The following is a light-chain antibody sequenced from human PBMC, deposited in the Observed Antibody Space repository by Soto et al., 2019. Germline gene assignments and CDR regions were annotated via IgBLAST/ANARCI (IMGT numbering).Light chain of an antibody. CDR1: QTISNW. Sequence: DIQMTQSPSTLSASVGDRVTITCRASQTISNWLAWYQQKPGKAPKLLIYKASTLKSGVPPRFSGSGSGTDFTLTISGLQPDDFATYYCQQYDSYWTFGQGTKVDIK. J-gene: IGKJ1*01. CDR3: QQYDSYWT. CDR2: KAS. V-gene: IGKV1-5*03.